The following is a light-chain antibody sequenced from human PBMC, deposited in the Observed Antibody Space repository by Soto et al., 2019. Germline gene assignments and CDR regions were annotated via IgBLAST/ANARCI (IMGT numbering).Light chain of an antibody. V-gene: IGKV3-20*01. CDR2: GAS. J-gene: IGKJ5*01. CDR1: QSVTSSH. Sequence: EIVLTQSPGTLSLSPGERATLSCRASQSVTSSHLAWYQQKPGQAPRLLIYGASSRAAGIPDRFSGSGSGTDFTLTISRLEPEDFAVYYCQQYGSSPITFGQGTRLEIK. CDR3: QQYGSSPIT.